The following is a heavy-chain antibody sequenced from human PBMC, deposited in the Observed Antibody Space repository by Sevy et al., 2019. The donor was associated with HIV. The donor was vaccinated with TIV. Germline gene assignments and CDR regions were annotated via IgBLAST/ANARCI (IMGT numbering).Heavy chain of an antibody. Sequence: GGYLRLSCTASGFTFGDYAMSWFRQAPGKGLEWVGFIRSKAYGGTTEYAASVKGRFTISRDDSKSIAYLQMNSLKTEDTAVYYCTRGYYDSDLDYWGQGTLVTVSS. D-gene: IGHD3-22*01. CDR3: TRGYYDSDLDY. CDR2: IRSKAYGGTT. CDR1: GFTFGDYA. J-gene: IGHJ4*02. V-gene: IGHV3-49*03.